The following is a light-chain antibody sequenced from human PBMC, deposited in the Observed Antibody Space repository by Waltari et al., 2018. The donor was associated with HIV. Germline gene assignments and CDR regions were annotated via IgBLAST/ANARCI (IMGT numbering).Light chain of an antibody. Sequence: QSALTQPAPVSGSPGQSITITCTGPSRDVGGYHYVAWYQQHPGKAPKLMIYEVSNRPSGVSNRFSGSKSGNTASLTISGLQAEDEADYYCSSYTSSSTRVFGGGTKLTVL. CDR3: SSYTSSSTRV. V-gene: IGLV2-14*01. CDR1: SRDVGGYHY. CDR2: EVS. J-gene: IGLJ2*01.